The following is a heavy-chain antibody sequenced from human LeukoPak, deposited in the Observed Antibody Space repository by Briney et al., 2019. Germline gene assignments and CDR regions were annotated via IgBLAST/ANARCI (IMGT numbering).Heavy chain of an antibody. Sequence: ASVKVPCKASGYTFTSYYMHWVRQAPGQGLEWMGILNPSGGSTSYAQKFQGRVTMTRDTSTSTVYMELSSLRSEDTAVYYCARTVRGVPLDYWGQGTLVTVSS. V-gene: IGHV1-46*01. CDR3: ARTVRGVPLDY. J-gene: IGHJ4*02. CDR2: LNPSGGST. D-gene: IGHD3-10*01. CDR1: GYTFTSYY.